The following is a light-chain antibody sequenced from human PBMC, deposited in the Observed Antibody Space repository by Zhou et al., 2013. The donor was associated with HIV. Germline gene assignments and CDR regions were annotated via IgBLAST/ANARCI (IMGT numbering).Light chain of an antibody. V-gene: IGKV3-20*01. CDR3: QQYDTWPS. CDR2: GAS. Sequence: EIVLTQSPGTLSLSPGERATLSCRASQSVSSSYLAWYQQKPGQAPRLLIYGASSRATGIPDRFSGSGSGTDFTLTISGLQPEDFALYYCQQYDTWPSFGQGTKLQIK. J-gene: IGKJ2*01. CDR1: QSVSSSY.